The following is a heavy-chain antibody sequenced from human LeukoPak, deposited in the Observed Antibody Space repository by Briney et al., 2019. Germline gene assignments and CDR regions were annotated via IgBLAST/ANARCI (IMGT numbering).Heavy chain of an antibody. CDR2: IYSGGST. D-gene: IGHD3-10*01. V-gene: IGHV3-53*01. Sequence: GGSLRLSCAASGFTVSSNYMSWVRQAPGKGLEWVSVIYSGGSTYYADSVKGRFTISRDNSKNTLYLQMNSLRAEDTAVYYCARVSDYYYYMDVWGKGTAVTVSS. CDR1: GFTVSSNY. J-gene: IGHJ6*03. CDR3: ARVSDYYYYMDV.